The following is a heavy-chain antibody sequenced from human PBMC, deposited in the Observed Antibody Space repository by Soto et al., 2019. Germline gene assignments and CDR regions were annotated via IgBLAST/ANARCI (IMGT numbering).Heavy chain of an antibody. Sequence: SETLCLTCPVSGGYISICGYYLSWIRQHPGKGLEWIGYIYYSGSTYYNPSLKSRVTISVDTSKNQFSLKLSSVTAADTAVYYCARAIDSSPFSDYWGQGTLVTVSS. V-gene: IGHV4-31*03. CDR3: ARAIDSSPFSDY. D-gene: IGHD3-22*01. CDR1: GGYISICGYY. CDR2: IYYSGST. J-gene: IGHJ4*02.